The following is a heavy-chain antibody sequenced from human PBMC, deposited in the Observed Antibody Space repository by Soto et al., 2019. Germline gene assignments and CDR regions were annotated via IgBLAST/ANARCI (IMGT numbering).Heavy chain of an antibody. D-gene: IGHD2-8*01. CDR3: TRGVLA. CDR1: GGSVSSGGYS. J-gene: IGHJ5*02. V-gene: IGHV4-30-2*01. Sequence: PSETLSLTCSVSGGSVSSGGYSWSWIRQAPGKGLEWIGFISRSGRPAYNPSLKSRVSISVDTSKNLISLELSSVTAADTAVYYCTRGVLAWGPGTLVTVSS. CDR2: ISRSGRP.